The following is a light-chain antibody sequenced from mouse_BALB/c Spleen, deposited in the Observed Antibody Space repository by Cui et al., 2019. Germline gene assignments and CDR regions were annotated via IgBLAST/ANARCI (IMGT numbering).Light chain of an antibody. CDR3: QLYSTPYT. J-gene: IGKJ2*01. CDR2: AAT. V-gene: IGKV12-98*01. Sequence: DIQMTQSPASQSASLGESVTITCLASQTIGTWLAWYQQKPGKSPQLLIYAATSLADGVPSRFSGSGSGTKFSFKIRSLQAEDFVSYYCQLYSTPYTFGGGTKLEIK. CDR1: QTIGTW.